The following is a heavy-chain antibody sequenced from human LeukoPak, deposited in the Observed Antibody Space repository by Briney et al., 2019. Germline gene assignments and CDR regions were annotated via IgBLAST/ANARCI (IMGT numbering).Heavy chain of an antibody. CDR2: MKPDSADT. Sequence: ASVKVSCKASVYTFTSYDINWVRQAPGQGREWMGWMKPDSADTGYAQKFQGRVTMTRNTSISTAYMELSRLRSEDTAVYYCARGTPESSSSDYWGQGTLVTVSS. J-gene: IGHJ4*02. CDR1: VYTFTSYD. V-gene: IGHV1-8*01. D-gene: IGHD6-13*01. CDR3: ARGTPESSSSDY.